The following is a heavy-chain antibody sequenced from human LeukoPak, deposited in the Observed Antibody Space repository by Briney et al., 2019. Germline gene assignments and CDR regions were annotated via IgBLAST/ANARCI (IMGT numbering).Heavy chain of an antibody. D-gene: IGHD6-13*01. CDR1: GDSISSAGYY. Sequence: SETLSLTCSVSGDSISSAGYYWNWIRQHPGKGLEWIGYIYSSGSTYYNPSLKSRLTISVDTSKNQFSLKLSPVSAADTAVYYRARDAVLAAAEGIWGQGTLVTVSS. CDR3: ARDAVLAAAEGI. V-gene: IGHV4-31*03. J-gene: IGHJ4*02. CDR2: IYSSGST.